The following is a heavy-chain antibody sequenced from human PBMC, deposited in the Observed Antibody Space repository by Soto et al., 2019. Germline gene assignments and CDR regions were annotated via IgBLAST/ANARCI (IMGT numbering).Heavy chain of an antibody. D-gene: IGHD3-10*01. V-gene: IGHV4-34*01. CDR2: VRHSGST. Sequence: QVQLQEWGAGLLKPTETLSLTCAVYGGSFSGYYWSWIRQPPGKGLEWIGEVRHSGSTNYNPSLKSRVTISVDTSKSQFSLKLSSVTAADTAVYYCARGPYGSGIRSPYYFYYMGVWGKGTTVTVSS. CDR3: ARGPYGSGIRSPYYFYYMGV. CDR1: GGSFSGYY. J-gene: IGHJ6*03.